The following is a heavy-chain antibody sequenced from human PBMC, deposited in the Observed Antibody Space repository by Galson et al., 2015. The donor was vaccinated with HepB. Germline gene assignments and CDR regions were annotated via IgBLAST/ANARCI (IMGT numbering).Heavy chain of an antibody. CDR2: ISSSTTYI. Sequence: SLRLSCAASGFTFSNYGMNWVRQAPGKGLEWVSSISSSTTYINYADSVKGRFTISRDNAKNSLYLQMNSLRAEDTAVYYCARIRVSGDCDFWSGFYIPDDYWGQGTLVTVSS. CDR3: ARIRVSGDCDFWSGFYIPDDY. V-gene: IGHV3-21*01. CDR1: GFTFSNYG. J-gene: IGHJ4*02. D-gene: IGHD3-3*01.